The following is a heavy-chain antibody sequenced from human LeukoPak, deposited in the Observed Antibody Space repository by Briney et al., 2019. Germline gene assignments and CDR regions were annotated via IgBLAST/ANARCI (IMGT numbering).Heavy chain of an antibody. CDR2: ISSSSSYI. J-gene: IGHJ4*02. V-gene: IGHV3-21*01. Sequence: GGSLRLSCAASGFTFSSYSMNWVRQAPGKGLEWVSSISSSSSYIYYADSVKGRFTISRDNAKNSLYLQMNSLRAEDTAVYYCARDSSSGTTPSLFDFWGQGSLVAVSS. CDR3: ARDSSSGTTPSLFDF. D-gene: IGHD1-7*01. CDR1: GFTFSSYS.